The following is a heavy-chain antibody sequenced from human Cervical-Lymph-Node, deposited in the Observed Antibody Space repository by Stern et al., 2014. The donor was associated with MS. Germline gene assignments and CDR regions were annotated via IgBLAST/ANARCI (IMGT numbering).Heavy chain of an antibody. J-gene: IGHJ3*02. CDR3: ARDGGGVDI. Sequence: VQLVESGAEVKKPGSSAKVSCKASGGTFSRYAIRWVRQAPGQGLEWVGGIIPSIGIANHAQKFQGRVTITADKSTNTGYMELSSLRSEDTALYYCARDGGGVDIWGQGTMVSVSS. D-gene: IGHD2-8*01. CDR2: IIPSIGIA. V-gene: IGHV1-69*17. CDR1: GGTFSRYA.